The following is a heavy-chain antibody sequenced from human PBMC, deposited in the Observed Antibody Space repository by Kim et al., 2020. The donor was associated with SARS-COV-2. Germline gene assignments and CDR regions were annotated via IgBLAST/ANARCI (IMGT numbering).Heavy chain of an antibody. CDR1: GFSLSGFA. D-gene: IGHD3-3*02. CDR3: ANRGIFTCPERY. J-gene: IGHJ4*02. Sequence: GGSLRLSCAGSGFSLSGFAMRWVRQAPGKGLEWVSGISASGNTKNYIDSVKRRFFTSSDNPKSTLYLIMSSLRAEDTPIYYCANRGIFTCPERYRGQGA. V-gene: IGHV3-23*01. CDR2: ISASGNTK.